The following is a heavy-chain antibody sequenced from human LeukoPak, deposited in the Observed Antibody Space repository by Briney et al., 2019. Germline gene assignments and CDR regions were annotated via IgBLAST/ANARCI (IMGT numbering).Heavy chain of an antibody. CDR2: IIPILGIA. J-gene: IGHJ4*02. Sequence: ASVKVSCKASGYTFTSYAMHWVRQAPGQGLEWMGRIIPILGIANYAQKFQGRVTITADKSTSTAYMELSSLRSEDTAVYYCARERGKWELTIFDYWGQGTLVTVSS. CDR1: GYTFTSYA. CDR3: ARERGKWELTIFDY. V-gene: IGHV1-69*04. D-gene: IGHD1-26*01.